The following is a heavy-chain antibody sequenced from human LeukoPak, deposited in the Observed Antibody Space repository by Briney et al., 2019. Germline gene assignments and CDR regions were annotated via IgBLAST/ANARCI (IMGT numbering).Heavy chain of an antibody. CDR3: AKDRSYWEYYFDY. V-gene: IGHV3-30*18. CDR2: ISYDGSNK. Sequence: PGGSLRLSCAASGFTFSSYGMHWVRQAPGKGLEWVAVISYDGSNKYYADSVKGRFTISRDNSKNTLYLQMNSLRAEDTAVYYCAKDRSYWEYYFDYWGQGTLVTVSS. J-gene: IGHJ4*02. CDR1: GFTFSSYG. D-gene: IGHD1-26*01.